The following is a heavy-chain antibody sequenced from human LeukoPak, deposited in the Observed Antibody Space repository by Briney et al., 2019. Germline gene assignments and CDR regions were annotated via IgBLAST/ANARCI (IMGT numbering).Heavy chain of an antibody. V-gene: IGHV3-30*18. J-gene: IGHJ2*01. D-gene: IGHD4-23*01. CDR1: GFTFSSYG. Sequence: GRSLRLSCADSGFTFSSYGMHWVRQAPGKGVEWVAVISYDGSNKYFADSVKGRFTISRDNYKNTLYLQMNSLRAEDTAVYYCAKMNYGGDSVDWYFDLWGRGTLVTVS. CDR2: ISYDGSNK. CDR3: AKMNYGGDSVDWYFDL.